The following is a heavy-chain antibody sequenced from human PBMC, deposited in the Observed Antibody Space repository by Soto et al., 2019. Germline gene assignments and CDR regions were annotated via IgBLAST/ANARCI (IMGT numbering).Heavy chain of an antibody. CDR1: GGTFSSYA. J-gene: IGHJ6*02. V-gene: IGHV1-69*06. CDR3: ASRVTVPAHPQGRYYYGMDV. D-gene: IGHD2-2*01. CDR2: IIPIFGTA. Sequence: VASVKVSCKASGGTFSSYAISWVRQAPGQGLEWMGGIIPIFGTANYAQKFQGRVTITADKSTSTAYMELSSLRSEDTAVYYCASRVTVPAHPQGRYYYGMDVWGQGTTVTVSS.